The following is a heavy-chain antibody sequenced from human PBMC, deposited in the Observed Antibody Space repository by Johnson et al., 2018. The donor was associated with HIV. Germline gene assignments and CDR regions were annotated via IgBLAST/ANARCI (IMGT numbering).Heavy chain of an antibody. CDR2: ISSSGSTI. J-gene: IGHJ3*02. D-gene: IGHD4-23*01. Sequence: MLLVESGGGVVQPGRSLRLSCAASGFTFSDYYMSWIRQAPGKGLEWVSYISSSGSTIYYADSVKGRFTISRDNAKNSLYLQMNSLRAEDTAVYYCARRTVVTPGAFDIWGQGTMVTVSS. V-gene: IGHV3-11*04. CDR1: GFTFSDYY. CDR3: ARRTVVTPGAFDI.